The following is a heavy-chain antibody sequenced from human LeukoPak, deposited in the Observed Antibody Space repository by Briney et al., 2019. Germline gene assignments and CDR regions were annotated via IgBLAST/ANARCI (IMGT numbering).Heavy chain of an antibody. D-gene: IGHD3-3*01. CDR3: AKDNSYDFWSGYPDY. Sequence: PGGSLRLSCAASGFTFSSYWMHWVRQAPGKGLVWVSRINTDGSSTNYADSVKGRFTISRDNAKNTLYLQMNSLRAEDMALYYCAKDNSYDFWSGYPDYWGQGTLVTVSS. J-gene: IGHJ4*02. CDR2: INTDGSST. V-gene: IGHV3-74*01. CDR1: GFTFSSYW.